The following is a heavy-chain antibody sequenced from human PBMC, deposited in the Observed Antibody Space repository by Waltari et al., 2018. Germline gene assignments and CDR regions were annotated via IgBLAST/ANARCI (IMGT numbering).Heavy chain of an antibody. J-gene: IGHJ4*02. CDR3: ARENTMVRGAPFDY. CDR2: ISSGKSYI. D-gene: IGHD3-10*01. V-gene: IGHV3-21*01. CDR1: GFTFSNFG. Sequence: EVQLVESGGGLVKPGGSLGLSGAASGFTFSNFGMTWVRQAPGKGLEWVSSISSGKSYIYYADSVKGRFTISRDNAKNSLYLQMNSLRAEDTAVYYCARENTMVRGAPFDYWGQGTLVTVSS.